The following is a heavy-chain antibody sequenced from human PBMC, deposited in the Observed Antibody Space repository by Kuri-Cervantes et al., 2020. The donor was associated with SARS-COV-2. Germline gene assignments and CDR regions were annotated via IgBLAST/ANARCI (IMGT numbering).Heavy chain of an antibody. D-gene: IGHD1-26*01. CDR2: VSGSGGNT. CDR1: GFTFSSYA. V-gene: IGHV3-23*01. J-gene: IGHJ4*02. CDR3: ASQGAVY. Sequence: ETLSLTCAASGFTFSSYAMSWVRQAPGKGLEWVSAVSGSGGNTYYADSVKGRFTISRDNSKNSLYLQMNSLRAEDTAVYYCASQGAVYWGQGTLVTVSS.